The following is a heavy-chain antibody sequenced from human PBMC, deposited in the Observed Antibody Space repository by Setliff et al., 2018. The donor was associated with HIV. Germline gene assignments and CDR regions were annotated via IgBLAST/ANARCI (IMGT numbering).Heavy chain of an antibody. V-gene: IGHV3-48*03. Sequence: PGGSLRLSCAASGFTFSSYEMNWVRQAPGRGLEWISYISASGRTIYYADSVRGRFAISRDSSNNTLFLQMNSLRADDTALYYCARARVGATWNYYHYYYMDVWGKGTTVTVSS. CDR2: ISASGRTI. J-gene: IGHJ6*03. CDR1: GFTFSSYE. D-gene: IGHD1-26*01. CDR3: ARARVGATWNYYHYYYMDV.